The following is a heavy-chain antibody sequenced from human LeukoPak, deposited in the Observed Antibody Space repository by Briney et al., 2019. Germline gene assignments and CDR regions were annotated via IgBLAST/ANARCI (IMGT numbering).Heavy chain of an antibody. D-gene: IGHD3-22*01. CDR1: GASINNNF. CDR3: ARHRDYYDT. J-gene: IGHJ4*01. V-gene: IGHV4-59*08. CDR2: IYSSGSA. Sequence: PSETLSLTCTVSGASINNNFWTWIRQPPGKGLEWIGYIYSSGSANYNPSLKSRVIISGATSKTQISLNLTSVTAADTAVYFCARHRDYYDTWGHGTLVTVSS.